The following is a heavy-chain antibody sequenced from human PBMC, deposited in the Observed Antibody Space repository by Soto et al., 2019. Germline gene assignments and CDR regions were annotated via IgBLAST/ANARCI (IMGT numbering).Heavy chain of an antibody. J-gene: IGHJ4*02. CDR3: ARGALPAAAIGALDY. Sequence: GSLRLSGAASVFTFSDYYMSWIRQAPGKGLEWVSYISSSGSTIYYADSVKGRFTISRDNARNSLYLQMNSLRAEDTAVYYCARGALPAAAIGALDYWGQGSLVTVSS. CDR1: VFTFSDYY. V-gene: IGHV3-11*01. CDR2: ISSSGSTI. D-gene: IGHD2-2*01.